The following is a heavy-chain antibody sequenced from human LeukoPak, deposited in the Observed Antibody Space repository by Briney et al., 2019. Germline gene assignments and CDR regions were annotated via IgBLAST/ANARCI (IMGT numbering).Heavy chain of an antibody. CDR3: AKAEYGGNYKPFDY. D-gene: IGHD4/OR15-4a*01. CDR2: ISGDGDST. V-gene: IGHV3-43*02. CDR1: GFTFSSYA. Sequence: GGSLRLSCAASGFTFSSYAMSWVRQAPGKGLEWVSLISGDGDSTYYVDSVKGRFTISRDNSKNSLYLYMDSLRTEDTAFYYCAKAEYGGNYKPFDYWGQGTLVTVSS. J-gene: IGHJ4*02.